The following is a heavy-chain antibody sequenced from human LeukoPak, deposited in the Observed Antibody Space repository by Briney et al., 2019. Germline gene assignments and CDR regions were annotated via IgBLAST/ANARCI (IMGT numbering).Heavy chain of an antibody. V-gene: IGHV3-7*03. D-gene: IGHD3-22*01. CDR1: GFTFSSNW. CDR3: AKVGDYYYDSSGYY. J-gene: IGHJ4*02. Sequence: GGSLRLSCAASGFTFSSNWMTWVRQPPGKGLEWVATIKQDGGEKYYVDSVKGRFTISRDNSKNTLYLQMNSLRAEDTAVYYCAKVGDYYYDSSGYYWGQGTLVTVSS. CDR2: IKQDGGEK.